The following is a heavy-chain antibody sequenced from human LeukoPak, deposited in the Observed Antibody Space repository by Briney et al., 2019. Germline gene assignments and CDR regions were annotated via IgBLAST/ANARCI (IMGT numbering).Heavy chain of an antibody. Sequence: GGSLRLSCAASGFTFSDYYMSWIRQAPGKGLEWVSYISSSGSTIYYADSVKGRFTISRDNAKNSLYLQINSLRAEDTAVYYCAREEGKVGATNLIFDYWGQGTLVTVSS. CDR2: ISSSGSTI. CDR1: GFTFSDYY. D-gene: IGHD1-26*01. J-gene: IGHJ4*02. V-gene: IGHV3-11*04. CDR3: AREEGKVGATNLIFDY.